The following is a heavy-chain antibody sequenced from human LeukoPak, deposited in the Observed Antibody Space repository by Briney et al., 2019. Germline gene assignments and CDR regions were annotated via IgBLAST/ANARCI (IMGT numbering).Heavy chain of an antibody. CDR3: ARRDNSGWNYFDY. Sequence: SETLSLTCTVSGGSISNYYWSWIRQPPGKGPEWIGYIYYSGSTNYNPSLKSRVTISVDTSKNQFSLKLSSVTAADTAVYYCARRDNSGWNYFDYWGQGTLVTVSS. V-gene: IGHV4-59*08. D-gene: IGHD6-19*01. CDR2: IYYSGST. J-gene: IGHJ4*02. CDR1: GGSISNYY.